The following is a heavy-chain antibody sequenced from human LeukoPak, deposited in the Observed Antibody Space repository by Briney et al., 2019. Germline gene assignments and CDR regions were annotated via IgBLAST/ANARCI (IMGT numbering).Heavy chain of an antibody. J-gene: IGHJ4*02. CDR1: GGSISSSSYY. Sequence: SETLSLTCTVSGGSISSSSYYWGWIRQPPGKGLEWIGSIYYSGSTYYNPSLKSRVTISVDTSKNQFSLKLSSVTAADTAVYYCARGTIVRRVSFDYWGQGTLVTVSS. D-gene: IGHD3-10*01. CDR2: IYYSGST. CDR3: ARGTIVRRVSFDY. V-gene: IGHV4-39*01.